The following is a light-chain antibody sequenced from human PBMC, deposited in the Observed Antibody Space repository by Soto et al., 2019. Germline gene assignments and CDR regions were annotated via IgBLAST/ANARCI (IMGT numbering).Light chain of an antibody. CDR2: AVS. J-gene: IGLJ2*01. V-gene: IGLV2-14*01. Sequence: QSALTQPASVSGSPGQSITISCTGTSSDVGAYDYVSWYQQHPGKAPKLMIYAVSNRPSGVSNHFSGSKSGNTASLTISGLQAEDEADYYCSSYTSSFTVLFGGRTKVTVL. CDR1: SSDVGAYDY. CDR3: SSYTSSFTVL.